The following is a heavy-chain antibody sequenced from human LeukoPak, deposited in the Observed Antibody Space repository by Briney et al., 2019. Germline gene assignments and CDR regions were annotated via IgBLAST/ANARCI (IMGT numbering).Heavy chain of an antibody. CDR1: GFTFINYA. Sequence: PGGSLRLSCASSGFTFINYAMTWVRQAPGKGLEWVSAISGSGGNTYYADSVKGRFTISRDNSKNTLYLLMNSLTAGDTAVYYCAKDRRSDYGPFGSWGQGTLVTVSS. V-gene: IGHV3-23*01. CDR2: ISGSGGNT. J-gene: IGHJ4*02. CDR3: AKDRRSDYGPFGS. D-gene: IGHD4-17*01.